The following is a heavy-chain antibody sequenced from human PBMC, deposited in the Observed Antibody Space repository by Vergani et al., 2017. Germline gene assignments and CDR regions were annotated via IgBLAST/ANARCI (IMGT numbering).Heavy chain of an antibody. CDR2: ISYDGSNK. Sequence: VQLVESGGGLVQPGGSLRLSCAASGFTFSSYAMHWVRQAPGKGLEWVAVISYDGSNKYYADSVKGRFTISRDNSKNTLYLQMNSLRAEDTAVYYCAKDRRIAARIYYYYMDVWGKGTTVTVSS. CDR1: GFTFSSYA. D-gene: IGHD6-6*01. CDR3: AKDRRIAARIYYYYMDV. V-gene: IGHV3-30-3*01. J-gene: IGHJ6*03.